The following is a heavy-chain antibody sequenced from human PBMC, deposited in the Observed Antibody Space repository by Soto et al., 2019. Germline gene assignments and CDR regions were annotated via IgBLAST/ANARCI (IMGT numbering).Heavy chain of an antibody. D-gene: IGHD2-2*03. CDR2: IYHSGST. CDR3: ASGYCSSTSCYRGGYYYYYGMDV. CDR1: GGSISSGGYS. J-gene: IGHJ6*02. V-gene: IGHV4-30-2*01. Sequence: KSSETLSLTCAVSGGSISSGGYSWSWIRQPPGKGLEWIGYIYHSGSTYYNPSLKSRVTISVDRSKNQFSLKLSSVTAADTAVYYCASGYCSSTSCYRGGYYYYYGMDVWGQGTTVTVSS.